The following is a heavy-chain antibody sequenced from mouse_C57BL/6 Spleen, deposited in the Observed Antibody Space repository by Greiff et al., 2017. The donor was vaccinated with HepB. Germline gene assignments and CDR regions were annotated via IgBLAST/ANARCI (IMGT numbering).Heavy chain of an antibody. CDR3: AESKPLYYYGSNPPFDY. CDR2: IYPGDGDT. D-gene: IGHD1-1*01. CDR1: GYAFSSYW. Sequence: QVQLKESGAELVKPGASVKISCKASGYAFSSYWMNWVKQRPGKGLEWIGQIYPGDGDTNYNGKFKGKATLTADKSSSTAYMQLTSLTSEDSTVYFSAESKPLYYYGSNPPFDYWGQGTTLTVSS. V-gene: IGHV1-80*01. J-gene: IGHJ2*01.